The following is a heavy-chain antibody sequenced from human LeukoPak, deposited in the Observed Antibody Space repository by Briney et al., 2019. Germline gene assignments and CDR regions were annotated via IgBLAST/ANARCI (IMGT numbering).Heavy chain of an antibody. V-gene: IGHV7-4-1*02. J-gene: IGHJ3*02. D-gene: IGHD5-18*01. CDR3: ARGLPKIQLYLGDAFDI. CDR2: INTNTGNP. CDR1: GYSFTNYA. Sequence: GASVKVSCKASGYSFTNYAMNWMRQAPGQGLEWMGWINTNTGNPTYAQGFTGRFVFSLDTSVSTAYLQISSLKPEDTAVYFCARGLPKIQLYLGDAFDIWGRGTMVTVSS.